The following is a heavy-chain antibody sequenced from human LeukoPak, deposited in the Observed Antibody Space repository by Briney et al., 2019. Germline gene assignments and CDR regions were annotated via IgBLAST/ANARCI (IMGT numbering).Heavy chain of an antibody. CDR2: ISSSSSTI. D-gene: IGHD3-16*01. V-gene: IGHV3-48*01. Sequence: PGGSLRLSCAASGFTFSSYNMNWVRQAPGKGLEWVSHISSSSSTIYYADSVKGRFTISRDNAKNSLYLQMNSLRAEDTAVYYCAREGPGDYVWGSSYFDYWGQGTLVTVSS. CDR3: AREGPGDYVWGSSYFDY. CDR1: GFTFSSYN. J-gene: IGHJ4*02.